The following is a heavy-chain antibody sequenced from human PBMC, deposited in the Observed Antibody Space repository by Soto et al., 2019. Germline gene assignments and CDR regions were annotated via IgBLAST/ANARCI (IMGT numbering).Heavy chain of an antibody. D-gene: IGHD3-22*01. V-gene: IGHV4-34*01. CDR2: INHSGST. CDR3: ARGAMIVVVTRIDY. J-gene: IGHJ4*02. CDR1: GGSFSGYY. Sequence: ETLSLTCAVYGGSFSGYYWSWIRQPPGKGLEWIGEINHSGSTNYNPSLKSRVTTSVDTSKNQFSLKLSSVTAADTAVYYCARGAMIVVVTRIDYWGQGTLVTVSS.